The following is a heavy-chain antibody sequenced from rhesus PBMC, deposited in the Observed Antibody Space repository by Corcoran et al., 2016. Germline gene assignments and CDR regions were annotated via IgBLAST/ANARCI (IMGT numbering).Heavy chain of an antibody. CDR2: IKGDTGST. CDR1: SGSMGAQH. V-gene: IGHV4-80*01. CDR3: ASSVYYGDS. D-gene: IGHD3-22*01. Sequence: QVQLRESGPGLVKPSETLSLTCSLSSGSMGAQHWWWFRQSPGRGLEWIGEIKGDTGSTNFNPSLSSRVAISRDASKNQFFLRLTSVTAADTAVFYCASSVYYGDSWGQGLLVTVSS. J-gene: IGHJ4*01.